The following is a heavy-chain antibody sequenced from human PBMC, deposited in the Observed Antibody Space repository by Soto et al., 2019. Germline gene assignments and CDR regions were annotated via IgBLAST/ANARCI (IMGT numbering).Heavy chain of an antibody. CDR1: GFTFSSYA. V-gene: IGHV3-23*01. CDR3: AKDGKDSSSWYVGLYFDY. D-gene: IGHD6-13*01. Sequence: PGWSLRLSCAASGFTFSSYAMSWVRQAPGKGLEWVSAISGSGGSTYYADSVKGRFTISRDNSKNTLYLQMNSLRAEDAAVYYCAKDGKDSSSWYVGLYFDYWGQGTLVTVSS. J-gene: IGHJ4*02. CDR2: ISGSGGST.